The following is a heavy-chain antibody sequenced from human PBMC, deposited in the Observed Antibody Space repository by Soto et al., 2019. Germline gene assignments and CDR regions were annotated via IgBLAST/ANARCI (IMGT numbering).Heavy chain of an antibody. CDR3: AREQWGYDS. CDR1: GGSISSNGHY. V-gene: IGHV4-31*03. CDR2: IYYTGNT. D-gene: IGHD2-15*01. Sequence: QVQLQESGPELVKPSQTLSLTCTVSGGSISSNGHYWTWIRQHPGKGLEWIAYIYYTGNTYYNPSLKRRLSISVDTSKNQCSLNLRSVTAADTAVYYCAREQWGYDSWGQGTLVTVSS. J-gene: IGHJ4*02.